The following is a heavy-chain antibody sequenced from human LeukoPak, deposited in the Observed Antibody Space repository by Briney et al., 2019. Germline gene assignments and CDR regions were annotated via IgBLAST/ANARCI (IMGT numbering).Heavy chain of an antibody. Sequence: SSETLSLTCTVSGYSISSGYYWGWIRQPPGKGLAWIGSIYHSGSTYYNPSLKSRVTISVDTSKNQFSLKLSSVTAADTAVYYCARDHEQQLVQKYFDYWGQGTLVTVSS. CDR1: GYSISSGYY. CDR3: ARDHEQQLVQKYFDY. J-gene: IGHJ4*02. D-gene: IGHD6-13*01. V-gene: IGHV4-38-2*02. CDR2: IYHSGST.